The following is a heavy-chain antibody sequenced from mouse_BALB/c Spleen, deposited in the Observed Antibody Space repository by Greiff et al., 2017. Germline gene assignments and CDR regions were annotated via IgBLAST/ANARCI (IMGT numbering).Heavy chain of an antibody. CDR3: ARGNYGNFDY. J-gene: IGHJ2*01. D-gene: IGHD2-1*01. CDR2: IWAGGST. Sequence: QVQLKESGPGLVAPSQSLPITCPVSGSSFTSYGVHWVRQPPGKGLEWLGVIWAGGSTNYNSALMSRLSISKDNSKSQVFLKMNSLQTDDTAMYYCARGNYGNFDYWGQGTTLTVSS. V-gene: IGHV2-9*02. CDR1: GSSFTSYG.